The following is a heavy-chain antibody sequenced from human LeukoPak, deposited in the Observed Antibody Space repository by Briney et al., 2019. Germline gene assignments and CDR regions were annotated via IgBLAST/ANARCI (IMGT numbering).Heavy chain of an antibody. CDR3: TAENFLYAFDI. CDR1: GFTFDDYG. J-gene: IGHJ3*02. Sequence: GGSLRLSCAASGFTFDDYGMSWVRQAPGKGLEWVGRIKRKNDLGTTDYAAPVKARFTISRDDSKNTLYLQMNSLKTEDTAVYYCTAENFLYAFDIWGQGTMVTVSS. V-gene: IGHV3-15*01. D-gene: IGHD1-7*01. CDR2: IKRKNDLGTT.